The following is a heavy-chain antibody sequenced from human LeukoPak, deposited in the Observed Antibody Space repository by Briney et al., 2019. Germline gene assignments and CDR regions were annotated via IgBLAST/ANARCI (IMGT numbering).Heavy chain of an antibody. CDR2: IYYSGST. V-gene: IGHV4-39*01. CDR3: ARLTVAGPGMIDY. Sequence: SETLSLTCTVSGGSISSSSYYWGWIRQPPGKGLEWIGSIYYSGSTYYNPSLKSRVTISVDTSKNQFSLKLSSVTAADTAVYYCARLTVAGPGMIDYWGQGTLVTVSS. D-gene: IGHD6-19*01. CDR1: GGSISSSSYY. J-gene: IGHJ4*02.